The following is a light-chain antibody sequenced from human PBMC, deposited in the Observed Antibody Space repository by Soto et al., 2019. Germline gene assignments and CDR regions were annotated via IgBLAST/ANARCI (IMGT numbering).Light chain of an antibody. J-gene: IGLJ3*02. CDR3: NSYAGSNNWV. V-gene: IGLV2-8*01. CDR1: SSDVGGYNY. CDR2: EVS. Sequence: QSALTQPASVSGSPGQSITISCTGTSSDVGGYNYVSWYQQHPGKAPKLMIYEVSKRHSGVPDRFSGSKSGNTASLTVSWLQAEDEADYYCNSYAGSNNWVFGGGTKLTVL.